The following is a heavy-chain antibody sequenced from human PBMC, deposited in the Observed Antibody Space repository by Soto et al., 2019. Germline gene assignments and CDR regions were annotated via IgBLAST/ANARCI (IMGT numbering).Heavy chain of an antibody. Sequence: PSETLSLTCTVSGGSISGYYWSWIRQPPGKGLEWIGYIYSSGITNYNPSLKSRVTISADTSKNHLSLKLSSVTAADTAVYFCARGPVSSGSYYFDYWGQGTLVTVSS. CDR2: IYSSGIT. D-gene: IGHD6-19*01. J-gene: IGHJ4*02. CDR1: GGSISGYY. CDR3: ARGPVSSGSYYFDY. V-gene: IGHV4-59*01.